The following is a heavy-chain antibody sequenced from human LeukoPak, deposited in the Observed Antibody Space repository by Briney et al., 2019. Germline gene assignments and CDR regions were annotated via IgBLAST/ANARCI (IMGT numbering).Heavy chain of an antibody. Sequence: SETLSLTCTVSGGSIRSYYWGWIRQPPGKGLEWIGSIFYSGSTYYNPSLKSRVTISADTSKNQFSLKLSSVTAADTAVYYCGRHQTMYYGMDVWGQGTTVTVSS. J-gene: IGHJ6*02. CDR2: IFYSGST. CDR1: GGSIRSYY. V-gene: IGHV4-39*01. D-gene: IGHD4/OR15-4a*01. CDR3: GRHQTMYYGMDV.